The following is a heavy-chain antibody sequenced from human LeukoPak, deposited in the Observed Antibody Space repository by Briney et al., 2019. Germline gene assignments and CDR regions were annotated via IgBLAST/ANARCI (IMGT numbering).Heavy chain of an antibody. J-gene: IGHJ4*02. CDR1: GFTFSSYT. CDR2: ISSSSSYI. V-gene: IGHV3-21*01. Sequence: GGSLRLSCAASGFTFSSYTMNWVRQAPGKGLEWVSSISSSSSYIYNADSVKGRFAISRDNAKNSLFLQMNSLRAEDAAVYYCSRAPNSSTWYMGGGFDYWGQGTLVTVSS. D-gene: IGHD6-13*01. CDR3: SRAPNSSTWYMGGGFDY.